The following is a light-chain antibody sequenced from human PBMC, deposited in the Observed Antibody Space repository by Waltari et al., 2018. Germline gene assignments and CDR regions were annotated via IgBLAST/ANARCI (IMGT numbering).Light chain of an antibody. CDR1: QSVTSIY. CDR2: GVS. Sequence: ELVLTQSPGTLSLSPGESATLSCRASQSVTSIYLAWYQQKPGQAPRLLIYGVSSRASGIPERFSGSGSGTDFTLSISRLEPEDFAVYYCQQYGNSPWTFGQGTKVEMK. V-gene: IGKV3-20*01. J-gene: IGKJ1*01. CDR3: QQYGNSPWT.